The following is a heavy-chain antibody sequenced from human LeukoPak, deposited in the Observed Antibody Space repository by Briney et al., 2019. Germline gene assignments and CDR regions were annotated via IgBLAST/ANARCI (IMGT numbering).Heavy chain of an antibody. CDR2: IYDSGST. CDR1: GGSISSYY. J-gene: IGHJ4*02. Sequence: SETLSLTCTVSGGSISSYYWSWIRQPPGKGLEWIGYIYDSGSTNYNPSLKSRVTLSVDTSKNQFSLKLSSVTAADTAVYYCARGAMTTTSTFDCWGQGTLVTVSS. V-gene: IGHV4-59*13. D-gene: IGHD5-24*01. CDR3: ARGAMTTTSTFDC.